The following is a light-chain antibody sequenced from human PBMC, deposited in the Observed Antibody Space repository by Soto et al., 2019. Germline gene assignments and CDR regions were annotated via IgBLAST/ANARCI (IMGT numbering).Light chain of an antibody. V-gene: IGKV1-5*01. Sequence: DIQMTQSPSTLSASVGDRVTITCRAGPSISRLLAWYQQKPGKDPKLLIFDGSTLKTGVPSRLSGSGYGTEFPLTLGRLQPGDFATYYFQQYKSXSRMFGQGTKV. CDR3: QQYKSXSRM. CDR1: PSISRL. CDR2: DGS. J-gene: IGKJ1*01.